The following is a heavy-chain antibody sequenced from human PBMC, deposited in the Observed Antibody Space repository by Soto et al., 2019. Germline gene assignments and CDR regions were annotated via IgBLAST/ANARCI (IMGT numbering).Heavy chain of an antibody. Sequence: QVQLVQSGAEVKKPGSSVKVSCKASGGTFSSYAISWVRQAPGQGLEWMGGIIPIFGTANYAQKFQGRVTITADESTRTAYMELSSLRSEDTAVYYCAVTVVAFRRPGGMWCGMDVWGQGNTVTGSS. CDR2: IIPIFGTA. CDR3: AVTVVAFRRPGGMWCGMDV. V-gene: IGHV1-69*12. CDR1: GGTFSSYA. J-gene: IGHJ6*02. D-gene: IGHD3-16*01.